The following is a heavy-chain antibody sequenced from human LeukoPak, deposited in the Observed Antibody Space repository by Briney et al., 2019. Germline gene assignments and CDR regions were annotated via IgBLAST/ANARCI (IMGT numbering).Heavy chain of an antibody. Sequence: GGSLRLSCAASGFSFSEYHMHWVRQAPGREPEWVARINTDGSSTTYADFVKGRISISRDNANNTLFLQMNSLRAEDTAVYYCASGMTYWSGSGKFDYWGQGSLVTVSS. CDR3: ASGMTYWSGSGKFDY. V-gene: IGHV3-74*03. D-gene: IGHD3-10*01. J-gene: IGHJ4*02. CDR2: INTDGSST. CDR1: GFSFSEYH.